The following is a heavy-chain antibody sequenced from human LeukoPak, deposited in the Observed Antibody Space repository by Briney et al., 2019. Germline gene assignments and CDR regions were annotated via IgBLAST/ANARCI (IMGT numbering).Heavy chain of an antibody. V-gene: IGHV3-30*14. J-gene: IGHJ4*02. CDR1: GFTFSPYA. Sequence: GGSLRLSCAASGFTFSPYAMHWVRQAPGKGLEWVAVISYDGSNKYYADSVKGRFTISRDNSKNTLYLQMNSLRAEDTAVYYCARAQDGSFDYWGQGTLVTVSS. CDR2: ISYDGSNK. CDR3: ARAQDGSFDY.